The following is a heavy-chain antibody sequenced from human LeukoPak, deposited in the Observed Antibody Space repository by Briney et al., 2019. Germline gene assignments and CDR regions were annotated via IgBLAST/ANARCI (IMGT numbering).Heavy chain of an antibody. V-gene: IGHV3-64D*09. D-gene: IGHD6-19*01. Sequence: GGSLRLSCSASGFTFSAYSMHWVRQAPGKGLEYVSAINSNGGSTYYGDSVKGRFTISRDNSKSTLYLQMSSLRGEDTAMYYCVSRTSSGWYDFWGQGTLVIVSS. J-gene: IGHJ5*01. CDR1: GFTFSAYS. CDR2: INSNGGST. CDR3: VSRTSSGWYDF.